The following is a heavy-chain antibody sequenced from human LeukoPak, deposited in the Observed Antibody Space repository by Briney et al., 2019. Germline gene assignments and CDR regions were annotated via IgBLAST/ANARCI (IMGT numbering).Heavy chain of an antibody. CDR2: IVYDGSDK. D-gene: IGHD1-1*01. CDR3: ARWGGTRQYYFDY. V-gene: IGHV3-33*05. J-gene: IGHJ4*02. Sequence: PGGSLRLSCAASGFTFSSYGMHWVRQAPGKGLEWVAFIVYDGSDKYYADSVKGRFTISRDDSKNTLYLQMNFLKSEDTAVYYCARWGGTRQYYFDYWGQGTLVTVSS. CDR1: GFTFSSYG.